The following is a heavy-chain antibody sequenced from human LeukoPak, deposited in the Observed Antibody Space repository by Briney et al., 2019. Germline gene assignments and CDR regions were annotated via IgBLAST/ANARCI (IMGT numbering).Heavy chain of an antibody. CDR3: ARGPKSIAAAGPCDY. CDR2: INHSGST. V-gene: IGHV4-34*01. J-gene: IGHJ4*02. Sequence: SETLSLTGAVYGGSFSGYYWSWIRQPPGKGLEWIGEINHSGSTNYNPSLKSRVTISVDTSKNQFSLKLSSVTAADTAVYYCARGPKSIAAAGPCDYWGQGTLVTVSS. CDR1: GGSFSGYY. D-gene: IGHD6-13*01.